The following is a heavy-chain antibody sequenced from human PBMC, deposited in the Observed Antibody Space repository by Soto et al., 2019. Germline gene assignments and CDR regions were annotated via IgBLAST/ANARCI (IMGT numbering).Heavy chain of an antibody. CDR2: INPNSGGT. D-gene: IGHD3-3*01. Sequence: ASVKVSCKASGYTFTGYYMHWVRQAPGQGLEWMGWINPNSGGTNYAQKFQGRVTMTRDTSISTAYMELSRLRSDDTAVYYCARGLFLEWQQYYYYGMDVWGQGTTVTSP. V-gene: IGHV1-2*02. CDR3: ARGLFLEWQQYYYYGMDV. CDR1: GYTFTGYY. J-gene: IGHJ6*02.